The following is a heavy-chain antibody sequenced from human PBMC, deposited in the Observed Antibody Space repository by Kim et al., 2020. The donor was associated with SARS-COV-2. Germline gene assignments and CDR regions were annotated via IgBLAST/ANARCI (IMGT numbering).Heavy chain of an antibody. J-gene: IGHJ6*01. CDR1: GGSISSYY. D-gene: IGHD2-2*01. CDR2: IYYSGST. Sequence: SETLSLTCTVSGGSISSYYWSWIRQPPGKGLEWIGYIYYSGSTNYNPSLKSRVTISVDTSKNQFSLKLSSLTAADTAVYYCARDDSVVVPAADNDYYYG. CDR3: ARDDSVVVPAADNDYYYG. V-gene: IGHV4-59*01.